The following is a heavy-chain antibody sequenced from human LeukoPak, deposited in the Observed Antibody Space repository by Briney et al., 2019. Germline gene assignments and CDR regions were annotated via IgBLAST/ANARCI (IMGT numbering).Heavy chain of an antibody. J-gene: IGHJ3*02. CDR2: XXXSSSTM. D-gene: IGHD3-22*01. V-gene: IGHV3-48*01. CDR1: GFTFSSYS. Sequence: SGGSLRLSCAASGFTFSSYSMNWVRQAPGKGXXXXXXXXXSSSTMYYADSVKGRFTISRDNAKNSLYLQMNSLRAEDTAVYYCARDRHFDTSGYYNAFDIWGQGTMVTVSS. CDR3: ARDRHFDTSGYYNAFDI.